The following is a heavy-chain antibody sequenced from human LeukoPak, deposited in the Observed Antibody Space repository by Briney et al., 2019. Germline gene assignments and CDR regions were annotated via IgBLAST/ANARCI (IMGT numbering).Heavy chain of an antibody. CDR3: ARSDFDTSGYYSRWFDP. J-gene: IGHJ5*02. CDR2: ISAYNGNT. V-gene: IGHV1-18*01. D-gene: IGHD3-22*01. Sequence: ASVKVSCKASGYTFTSYGISWVRQAPGQGLEWMGWISAYNGNTNYAQKLQGRVTVTTDTSTSTAYMELRSLRSDDTAVYYCARSDFDTSGYYSRWFDPWGQGTLVTVSS. CDR1: GYTFTSYG.